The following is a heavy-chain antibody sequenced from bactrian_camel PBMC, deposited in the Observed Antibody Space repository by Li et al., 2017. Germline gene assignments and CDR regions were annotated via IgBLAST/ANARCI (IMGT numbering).Heavy chain of an antibody. Sequence: HVQLVESGGGSALAGGSVRLSCAASGYTFNTYSWFRQAPGKEREGVAAIDTGDGSTYYLNSVEGRFTISHDNAKNTLYLQMDSLKPEDTATYYCAADLVTDEPSLVEREYYYWGQGTQVTVS. CDR3: AADLVTDEPSLVEREYYY. CDR2: IDTGDGST. D-gene: IGHD1*01. J-gene: IGHJ4*01. V-gene: IGHV3S1*01. CDR1: GYTFNTYS.